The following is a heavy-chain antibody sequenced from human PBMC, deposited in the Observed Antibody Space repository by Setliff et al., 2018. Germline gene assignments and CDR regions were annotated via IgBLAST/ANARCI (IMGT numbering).Heavy chain of an antibody. CDR2: INYSGST. V-gene: IGHV4-34*01. Sequence: PSETLSLTCAVYGGSFSGYYWCWIRQPPGKGLEWIGEINYSGSTNYNPALKSRVTISVETSKNQFSLNLSSVTAADTAVYYCARDQDFWSGYYRASHYMDVWGKGTTVTVSS. D-gene: IGHD3-3*01. CDR3: ARDQDFWSGYYRASHYMDV. CDR1: GGSFSGYY. J-gene: IGHJ6*03.